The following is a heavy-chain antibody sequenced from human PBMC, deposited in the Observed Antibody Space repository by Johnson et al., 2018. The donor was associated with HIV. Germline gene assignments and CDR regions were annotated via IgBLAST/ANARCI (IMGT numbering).Heavy chain of an antibody. Sequence: QVQLVESGGGLVQPGTSLRLSCAASGFTFKIYAMHWVRQAPGKGLEWVAVVSYDGPDKYYADSVKGRFTISRDNSKNTLYLQMNSLRAEDTAVYYCARGRERGMFDIWGQGTMVTVSS. D-gene: IGHD5-24*01. V-gene: IGHV3-30*04. CDR2: VSYDGPDK. CDR1: GFTFKIYA. CDR3: ARGRERGMFDI. J-gene: IGHJ3*02.